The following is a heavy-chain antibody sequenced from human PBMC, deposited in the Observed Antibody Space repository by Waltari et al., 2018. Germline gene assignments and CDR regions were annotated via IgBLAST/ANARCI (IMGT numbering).Heavy chain of an antibody. CDR2: LTASGLM. V-gene: IGHV3-23*01. J-gene: IGHJ6*02. Sequence: EMQLLESGGALVQPGGSLRPSCVASGFPFRDYTINGVRQAPGKGLEWVAVLTASGLMDYGDSGKGRFIISRDNSKNTLYLEMFRLRVEDTATYYCAKDEGARLAPTFGMDAWGQGTTVIVSS. CDR1: GFPFRDYT. D-gene: IGHD3-16*01. CDR3: AKDEGARLAPTFGMDA.